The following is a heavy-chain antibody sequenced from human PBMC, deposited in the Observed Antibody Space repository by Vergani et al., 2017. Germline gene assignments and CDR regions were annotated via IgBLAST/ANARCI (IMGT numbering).Heavy chain of an antibody. V-gene: IGHV4-39*07. CDR2: IYYSGST. CDR1: GGSISSSSYY. J-gene: IGHJ6*03. D-gene: IGHD3/OR15-3a*01. CDR3: GRDSRVWTGYYYYYYMDV. Sequence: QLQLQESGPGLVKPSETLSLTCTVSGGSISSSSYYWGWIRQPPGKGLEWIGSIYYSGSTYYNPSLKSRVTISVDTSKNQFSLKLSSVTAADTAVYYCGRDSRVWTGYYYYYYMDVWGKGTTVTVSS.